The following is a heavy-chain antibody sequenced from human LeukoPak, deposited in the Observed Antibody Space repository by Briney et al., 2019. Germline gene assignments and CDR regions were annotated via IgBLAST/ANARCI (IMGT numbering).Heavy chain of an antibody. CDR1: GFTFSSYS. Sequence: GGSLRLSCAASGFTFSSYSMNWVRQAPGKGLEWVSSISSSSSYIYSADSVKGRFTISRDNAKNSLYLQMNSLRAEDTAVYYCARDMGYSRRWFDPWGQGTLVTVSS. CDR2: ISSSSSYI. D-gene: IGHD6-13*01. J-gene: IGHJ5*02. V-gene: IGHV3-21*01. CDR3: ARDMGYSRRWFDP.